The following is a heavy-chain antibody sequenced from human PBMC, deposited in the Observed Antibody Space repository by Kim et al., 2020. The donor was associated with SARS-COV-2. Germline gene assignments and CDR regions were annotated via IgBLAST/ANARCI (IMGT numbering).Heavy chain of an antibody. CDR2: ISGGGGST. V-gene: IGHV3-23*01. CDR3: AKVRARLLGYYYYGMDV. D-gene: IGHD2-8*02. J-gene: IGHJ6*02. Sequence: GGSLRLSCAASVFTFSSYAMSWVRQAPGKGLEWVSAISGGGGSTYYADSVKGRFTISRDNSKNTLYLQMNSLRAEDTAVYYCAKVRARLLGYYYYGMDVWGQGTVVTVSS. CDR1: VFTFSSYA.